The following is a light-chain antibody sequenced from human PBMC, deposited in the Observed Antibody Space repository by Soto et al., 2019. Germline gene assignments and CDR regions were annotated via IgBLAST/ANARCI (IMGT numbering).Light chain of an antibody. CDR3: QQRSDWQT. V-gene: IGKV3-11*01. CDR1: QSVSSY. J-gene: IGKJ5*01. Sequence: ETPTTLYLSPGERATLSCRASQSVSSYLAWYQQKPGQAPRLLIYDASNTATGIPARFSGSGSGTDFTLTSSSLEPEDFAVYYCQQRSDWQTFGQGTRVEIK. CDR2: DAS.